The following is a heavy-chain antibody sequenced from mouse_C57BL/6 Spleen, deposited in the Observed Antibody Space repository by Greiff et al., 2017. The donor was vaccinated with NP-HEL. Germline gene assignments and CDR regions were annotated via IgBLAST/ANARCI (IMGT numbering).Heavy chain of an antibody. CDR1: GFTFTDYY. Sequence: EVQLVESGGGLVQPGGSLSLSCAASGFTFTDYYMSWVRQPPGKALEWLGFIRNKANGYTTEYSASVKGRFTISRDNSQSILYLQMNALRAEDSATYYCARSVYYDYDGGYAMDYWGQGTSVTVSS. V-gene: IGHV7-3*01. D-gene: IGHD2-4*01. CDR3: ARSVYYDYDGGYAMDY. CDR2: IRNKANGYTT. J-gene: IGHJ4*01.